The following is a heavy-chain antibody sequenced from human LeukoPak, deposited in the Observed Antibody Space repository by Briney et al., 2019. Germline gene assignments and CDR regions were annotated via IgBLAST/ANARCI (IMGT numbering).Heavy chain of an antibody. D-gene: IGHD3-3*01. CDR2: IIPISGTA. V-gene: IGHV1-69*05. CDR1: GGTFSSYA. CDR3: ARGYDFWSGYWAS. J-gene: IGHJ5*02. Sequence: GASVKVSCKASGGTFSSYAISWVRQAPGQGLEWMGGIIPISGTANYAQKFQGRVITTDESTSTAYMELSSLRSEDTAVYYCARGYDFWSGYWASWGQGTLVTVSS.